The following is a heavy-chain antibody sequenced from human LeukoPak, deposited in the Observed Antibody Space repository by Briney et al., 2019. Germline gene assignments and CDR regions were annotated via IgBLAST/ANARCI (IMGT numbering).Heavy chain of an antibody. CDR1: GGSISSSSYY. CDR3: ARGPPTLYYDTIGNWFDP. CDR2: IYYSGST. D-gene: IGHD3-22*01. Sequence: SETLSLTCTVSGGSISSSSYYWGWIRQPPGKGLEWIGSIYYSGSTYYNPSLKSRVTISVDRSKNQFSLKLSSVTAADTAVYYCARGPPTLYYDTIGNWFDPWGQGTLVTVSS. J-gene: IGHJ5*02. V-gene: IGHV4-39*07.